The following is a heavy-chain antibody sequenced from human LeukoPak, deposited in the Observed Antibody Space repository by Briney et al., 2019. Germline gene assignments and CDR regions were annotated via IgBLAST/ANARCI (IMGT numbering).Heavy chain of an antibody. CDR1: GGSFSGYY. V-gene: IGHV4-34*01. Sequence: PSETLSLTCAVYGGSFSGYYWTWIRQPPGKGLEWIGEINHSGSTNYNPSPKSRVTISFDTSKNQFSLKLSSVTAADTAVYYCARGRAFFDWGQGTLVTVSS. D-gene: IGHD3-3*02. J-gene: IGHJ4*02. CDR2: INHSGST. CDR3: ARGRAFFD.